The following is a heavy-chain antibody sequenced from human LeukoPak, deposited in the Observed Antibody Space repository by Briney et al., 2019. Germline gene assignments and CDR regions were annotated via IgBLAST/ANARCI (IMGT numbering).Heavy chain of an antibody. J-gene: IGHJ4*02. CDR3: ARGRDHPDY. CDR2: IYYSAST. CDR1: GGSISSYY. V-gene: IGHV4-59*01. Sequence: SETLSLTCTVSGGSISSYYWSWIRQPPGKGLEWIGYIYYSASTTDNPSLKSRVTISLDTSKNQFSLKLNSVTSADTAVYYCARGRDHPDYWGQGTLVTVSS. D-gene: IGHD2-21*02.